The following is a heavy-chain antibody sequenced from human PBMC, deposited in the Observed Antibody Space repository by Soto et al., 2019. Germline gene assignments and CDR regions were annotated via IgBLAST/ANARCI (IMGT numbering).Heavy chain of an antibody. CDR1: GFTFSSYA. Sequence: PGGSLRLSCAASGFTFSSYAMHWVRQAPGKGLEWVAVISYDGSNKYYADSVKGRFTISRDNSKNTLYLQMNSLRAEDTAVYYCARELERRGFDYWGQGSLVTVSS. J-gene: IGHJ4*02. CDR2: ISYDGSNK. CDR3: ARELERRGFDY. V-gene: IGHV3-30-3*01. D-gene: IGHD1-1*01.